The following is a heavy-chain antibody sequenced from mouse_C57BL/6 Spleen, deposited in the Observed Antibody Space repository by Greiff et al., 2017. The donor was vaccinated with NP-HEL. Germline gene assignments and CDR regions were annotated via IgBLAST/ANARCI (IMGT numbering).Heavy chain of an antibody. CDR3: ARFYDDAMDY. D-gene: IGHD2-12*01. Sequence: QVQLQQPGAELVKPGASVKLSCKASGYTFTSYWMHWVKQRPGRGLEWIGRIEPNSGGTKYNEKFKSKATLTVDKPSSTAYMQLSSLTSEDSAVYYCARFYDDAMDYWGQGTSVTVSS. V-gene: IGHV1-72*01. CDR1: GYTFTSYW. J-gene: IGHJ4*01. CDR2: IEPNSGGT.